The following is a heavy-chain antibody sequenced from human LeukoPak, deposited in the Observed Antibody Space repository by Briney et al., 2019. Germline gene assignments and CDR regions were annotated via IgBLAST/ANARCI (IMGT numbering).Heavy chain of an antibody. V-gene: IGHV3-23*01. CDR3: AAAGVTTVTTTAASRYYYYMDV. J-gene: IGHJ6*03. D-gene: IGHD4-17*01. CDR1: GFTFSSYA. CDR2: ISGSGGST. Sequence: GGSLRLSCAASGFTFSSYAMSWVRQAPGKGLEWVSAISGSGGSTYYADSVKGRFTISRDNSKNTLYLQMNSLRAEDTAVYYCAAAGVTTVTTTAASRYYYYMDVWGKGTTVTVSS.